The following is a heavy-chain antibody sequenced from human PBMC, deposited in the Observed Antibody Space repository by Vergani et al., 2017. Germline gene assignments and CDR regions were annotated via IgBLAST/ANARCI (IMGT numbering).Heavy chain of an antibody. Sequence: QVQLVQSGAEVKKPGSSVKVSCKASGYTFTSYAISWVRQAPGQGLEWMGGIIPIFGTANYAQKFQGGVTITADESTSTAYMELSSLRSEDTAVYYCARSLSRWYKGIGGSFDYWGQGTLVTVSS. J-gene: IGHJ4*02. CDR2: IIPIFGTA. CDR1: GYTFTSYA. V-gene: IGHV1-69*01. CDR3: ARSLSRWYKGIGGSFDY. D-gene: IGHD1-14*01.